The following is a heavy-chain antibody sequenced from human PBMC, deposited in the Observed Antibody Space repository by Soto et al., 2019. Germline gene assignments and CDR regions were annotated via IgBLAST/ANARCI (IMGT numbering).Heavy chain of an antibody. CDR3: ARGGIAVAGTSGHYYYGMDV. J-gene: IGHJ6*02. V-gene: IGHV1-69*13. CDR2: IIPIFGTA. Sequence: ASVKVSCKASGGTFSSYAISWVRQAPGLGLEWMGGIIPIFGTANYAQKFQGRVTITADESTSTAYMELSSLRSEDTAVYYCARGGIAVAGTSGHYYYGMDVWGQGTTVTVSS. D-gene: IGHD6-19*01. CDR1: GGTFSSYA.